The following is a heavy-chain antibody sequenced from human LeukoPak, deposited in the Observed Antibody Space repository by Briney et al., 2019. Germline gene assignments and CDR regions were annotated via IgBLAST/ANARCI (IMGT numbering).Heavy chain of an antibody. V-gene: IGHV5-51*01. D-gene: IGHD3-9*01. CDR1: GDNFNNNW. CDR3: ARRQYDVLTTYSED. CDR2: IRPSDSDT. J-gene: IGHJ4*02. Sequence: GESLNIPFQRSGDNFNNNWIAWVRQMPGKGLEWVGIIRPSDSDTQYSPSFQGQVTISADKSISTAYLRWSSLKASDTAMYYCARRQYDVLTTYSEDWGQATLVTLSS.